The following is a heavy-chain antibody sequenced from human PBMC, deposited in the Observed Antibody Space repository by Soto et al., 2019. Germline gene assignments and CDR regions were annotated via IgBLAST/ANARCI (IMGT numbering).Heavy chain of an antibody. CDR1: GFNFNSYE. CDR2: ISGSGTTT. D-gene: IGHD4-17*01. Sequence: EVQLVESGGGLVQPGGSLRLSCAASGFNFNSYEMNWVRQAPGKGLEWVSYISGSGTTTYYEDSVKGRFTISRDNADNSLFLQMNSLRAEDTAIYFCARASDKERWVSAFDCCGQGSLVTVSS. CDR3: ARASDKERWVSAFDC. J-gene: IGHJ4*02. V-gene: IGHV3-48*03.